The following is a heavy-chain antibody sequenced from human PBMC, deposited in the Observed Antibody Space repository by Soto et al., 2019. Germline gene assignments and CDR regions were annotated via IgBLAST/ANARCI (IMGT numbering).Heavy chain of an antibody. Sequence: GGSLRLSCAASGFTFSSYSMSWVRQAPGKGPEWVSGFRTGGDDGTTYYADSVKGRFTISRDNSKNTLFLQMNSLRVEDTAIYYCAKKVNSGPGSQYFDYWGQGTLVTVSS. CDR2: FRTGGDDGTT. V-gene: IGHV3-23*01. D-gene: IGHD3-10*01. J-gene: IGHJ4*02. CDR1: GFTFSSYS. CDR3: AKKVNSGPGSQYFDY.